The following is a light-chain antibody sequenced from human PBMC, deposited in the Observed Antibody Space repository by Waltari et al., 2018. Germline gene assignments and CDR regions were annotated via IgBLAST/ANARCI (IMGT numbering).Light chain of an antibody. J-gene: IGLJ2*01. V-gene: IGLV3-25*03. CDR3: QSADTDASVF. CDR1: ALPKQY. CDR2: KDT. Sequence: SHELTQPPSVSVSPGQTARITCSGAALPKQYAYWYQQKAGQAPVLLTYKDTERPSGSPERFSGSSAGTTVTLTISGVQAEDEADYYCQSADTDASVFFGGGTKLTVL.